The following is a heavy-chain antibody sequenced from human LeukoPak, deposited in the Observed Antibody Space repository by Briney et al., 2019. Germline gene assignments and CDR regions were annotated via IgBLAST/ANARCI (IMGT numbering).Heavy chain of an antibody. Sequence: SETLSLTCSVSGGSISSGDYYWSWFRQPPGKDLEWIGFIFYSGSTDFNPSLKSRVTISLDTSENQFSLNLTSVTAADTAVYYCARGSGWYYYWGQGTLVTVSS. CDR2: IFYSGST. D-gene: IGHD6-19*01. CDR3: ARGSGWYYY. V-gene: IGHV4-30-4*01. CDR1: GGSISSGDYY. J-gene: IGHJ4*02.